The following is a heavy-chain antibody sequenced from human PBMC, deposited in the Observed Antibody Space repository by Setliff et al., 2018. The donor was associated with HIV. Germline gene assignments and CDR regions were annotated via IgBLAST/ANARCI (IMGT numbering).Heavy chain of an antibody. CDR3: ARRGGYTYYYDSSGYHRGPNDAFDI. D-gene: IGHD3-22*01. J-gene: IGHJ3*02. CDR1: GGSIRSYY. V-gene: IGHV4-4*09. CDR2: IYPGGGSI. Sequence: SETLSLTCTVSGGSIRSYYWNWLRQPPGKGLELIGYIYPGGGSINYNPSLKSRLTISVDTSKNQFSLKLSSVTAADTAVYYCARRGGYTYYYDSSGYHRGPNDAFDIWGQGTMVTVSS.